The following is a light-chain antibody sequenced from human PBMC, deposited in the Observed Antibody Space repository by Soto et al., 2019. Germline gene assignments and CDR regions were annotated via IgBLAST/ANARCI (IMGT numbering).Light chain of an antibody. CDR3: QQYGISQNT. Sequence: ETVITQSPGTLSLSPGERATLSCRASQSVSSGYLAWYQQKPGQAPRLLILGASNRATGIPDRFTGSGSGTDFTLTISRLEPEDFAVYYCQQYGISQNTFGQGTKLEIK. CDR2: GAS. CDR1: QSVSSGY. J-gene: IGKJ2*01. V-gene: IGKV3-20*01.